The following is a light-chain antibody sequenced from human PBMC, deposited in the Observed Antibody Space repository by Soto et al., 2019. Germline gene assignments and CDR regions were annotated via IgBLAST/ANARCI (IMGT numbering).Light chain of an antibody. J-gene: IGLJ1*01. CDR2: DVS. CDR3: SSYAGSNNLRV. V-gene: IGLV2-11*01. Sequence: QSALTQPRSVSGSPGQSVTISCTGTSSDVGGYNYVSWYQQHPGKAPKLMIYDVSERPSGVPDRFSGSKSGNTASLTISGLQAEDEADYYCSSYAGSNNLRVFGTGTKLTVL. CDR1: SSDVGGYNY.